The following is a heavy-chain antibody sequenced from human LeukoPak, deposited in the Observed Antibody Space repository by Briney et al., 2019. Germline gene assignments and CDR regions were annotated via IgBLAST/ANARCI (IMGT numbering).Heavy chain of an antibody. CDR1: GFTFSSYE. CDR2: ISSSGSTI. J-gene: IGHJ4*02. Sequence: PGGPLRLSCAASGFTFSSYEMNWVRQAPGKGLEWVSYISSSGSTIYYADSVKGRFTISRDNAKNSLYLQMNSLRAEDTAVYYCASSPYDSSGQSIDYWGQGTLVTVSS. V-gene: IGHV3-48*03. D-gene: IGHD3-22*01. CDR3: ASSPYDSSGQSIDY.